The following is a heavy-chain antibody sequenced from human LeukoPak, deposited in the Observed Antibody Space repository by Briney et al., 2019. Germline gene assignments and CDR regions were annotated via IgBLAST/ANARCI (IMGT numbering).Heavy chain of an antibody. J-gene: IGHJ6*02. D-gene: IGHD3-10*01. Sequence: QPGGSLRLSCSASGFSFSNYDMHWVRQPPGKGLEYVSAISSNGGSTYYADSVKGRLTISRDNSKNTLYLHMSSLRPEDTAVYFCVKDIMGSTDYYYGLDVWGQGTTVTVSS. CDR1: GFSFSNYD. V-gene: IGHV3-64D*09. CDR2: ISSNGGST. CDR3: VKDIMGSTDYYYGLDV.